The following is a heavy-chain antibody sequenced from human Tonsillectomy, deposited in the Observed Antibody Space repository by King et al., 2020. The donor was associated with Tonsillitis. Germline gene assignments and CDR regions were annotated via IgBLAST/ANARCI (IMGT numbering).Heavy chain of an antibody. Sequence: VQLVESGGGVVQPGRSLRLSCAASGFTFSSYAMHWVRQAPGKGLEWVAVISYDGSNKYYAESVKGRFTISRDNSKNTLYLQMNSLRAEDTAVYYCARAGGTVTTDPLRYWGQGTLVTVSS. CDR1: GFTFSSYA. V-gene: IGHV3-30-3*01. J-gene: IGHJ4*02. CDR3: ARAGGTVTTDPLRY. D-gene: IGHD4-17*01. CDR2: ISYDGSNK.